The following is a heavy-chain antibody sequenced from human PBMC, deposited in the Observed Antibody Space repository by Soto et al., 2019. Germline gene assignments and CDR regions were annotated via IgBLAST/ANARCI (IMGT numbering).Heavy chain of an antibody. CDR1: DGYSGYRDCY. J-gene: IGHJ6*02. V-gene: IGHV4-61*08. CDR3: TRVSCGGISYLSYYGMDV. Sequence: CHRCRVADGYSGYRDCYWSRIQQPPVKGLEWIGYIYYSGSSNKSPSLESRVTLSLGTSKNQFSLMLRSGAAADTSVYSCTRVSCGGISYLSYYGMDVWGQGTTVIV. CDR2: IYYSGSS. D-gene: IGHD2-15*01.